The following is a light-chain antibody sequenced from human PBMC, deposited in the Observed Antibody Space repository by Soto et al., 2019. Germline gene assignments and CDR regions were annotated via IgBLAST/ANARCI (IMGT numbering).Light chain of an antibody. V-gene: IGKV3-20*01. J-gene: IGKJ3*01. CDR2: GAS. CDR3: QHHGSHQGFT. CDR1: QSVSSTY. Sequence: EIVLTQSPGTLSLSPGERATLSCRASQSVSSTYLAWYQQKPGQAPRLLIYGASSRATGIPDRFSGSGSGTEFTLTISRLEPEDFAVYYCQHHGSHQGFTFGPGTKVDIK.